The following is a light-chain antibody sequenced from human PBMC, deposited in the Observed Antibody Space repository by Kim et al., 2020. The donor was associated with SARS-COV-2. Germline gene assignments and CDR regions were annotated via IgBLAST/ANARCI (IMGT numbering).Light chain of an antibody. CDR3: CSYAGSSTSPYV. CDR1: SSDVGSYNL. Sequence: QSALTQPASVSGSPGQPITISCTGTSSDVGSYNLVSWYQQHPGKAPKLMIYEVSKRPSGVSNRFSGSKSGNTASLTISGLQAEDEADYYCCSYAGSSTSPYVFGTGTKVTVL. CDR2: EVS. J-gene: IGLJ1*01. V-gene: IGLV2-23*02.